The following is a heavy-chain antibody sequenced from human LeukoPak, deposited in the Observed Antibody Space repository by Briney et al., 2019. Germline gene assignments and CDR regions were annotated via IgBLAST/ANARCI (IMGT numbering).Heavy chain of an antibody. CDR2: ISGSGGST. CDR3: ASGVPWFDY. Sequence: GGSLRLSCAASGFTFSSYAMSWVRQAPGKGLEWVSAISGSGGSTYYADSVKGRFSISRDTSRNTLYLQMNSLRAEDTAVYYCASGVPWFDYWGQGTLVTVSS. J-gene: IGHJ4*02. D-gene: IGHD2-2*01. CDR1: GFTFSSYA. V-gene: IGHV3-23*01.